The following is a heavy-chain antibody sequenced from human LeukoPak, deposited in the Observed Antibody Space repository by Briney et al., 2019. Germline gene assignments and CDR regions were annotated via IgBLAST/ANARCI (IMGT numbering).Heavy chain of an antibody. J-gene: IGHJ6*02. Sequence: PSETLSLTCTVSGGSISSYYWSWIRQPPGKGLVWIGYIYFRGSTNYNPSPKSRVTISVDTSKNQFSLKLSSVTAADTAVYYCARVGYCSGGSCYSDYYYGMDVWGQGTTVTVSS. CDR2: IYFRGST. V-gene: IGHV4-59*01. D-gene: IGHD2-15*01. CDR1: GGSISSYY. CDR3: ARVGYCSGGSCYSDYYYGMDV.